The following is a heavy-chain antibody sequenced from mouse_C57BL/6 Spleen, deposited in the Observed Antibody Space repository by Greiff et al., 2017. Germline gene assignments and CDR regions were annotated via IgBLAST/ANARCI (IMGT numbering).Heavy chain of an antibody. V-gene: IGHV1-82*01. CDR1: GYAFSSSW. Sequence: VKLVESGPELVKPGASVKISCKASGYAFSSSWMNWVKQRPGKGLEWIGRIYPGDGDTNYNGKFKGKATLTADKSSSTAYMQLSSLTSEDSAVYFCARDGNYVDFDYWGQGTTLTVSS. J-gene: IGHJ2*01. D-gene: IGHD2-1*01. CDR3: ARDGNYVDFDY. CDR2: IYPGDGDT.